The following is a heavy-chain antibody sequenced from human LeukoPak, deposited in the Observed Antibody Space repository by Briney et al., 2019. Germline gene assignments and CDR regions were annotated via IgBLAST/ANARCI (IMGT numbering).Heavy chain of an antibody. CDR3: ARDLLTTVTPHFVDY. Sequence: GGSLGLSCAASGFTFSSYSMNWVRQAPGKGLEWVSSISSSSSYIYYADSVKGRFTISRDNAKNSLYLQMNSLRAEDTAVYYCARDLLTTVTPHFVDYWGQGTLVTVSS. CDR2: ISSSSSYI. CDR1: GFTFSSYS. V-gene: IGHV3-21*01. D-gene: IGHD4-17*01. J-gene: IGHJ4*02.